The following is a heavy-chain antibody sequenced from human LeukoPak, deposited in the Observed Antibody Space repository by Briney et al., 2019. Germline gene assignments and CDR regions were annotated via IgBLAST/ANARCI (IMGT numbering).Heavy chain of an antibody. CDR2: INSRET. CDR3: VKIGRALHWHWFDE. D-gene: IGHD1-1*01. CDR1: GFTFSDFG. Sequence: PGGSLRLSCAASGFTFSDFGMGWVRQAPGKGLEWVSGINSRETFYADSVKGRFTISRDNSRNKLNLQMNTLRADDTALYYCVKIGRALHWHWFDEWGQGTLVTVSS. V-gene: IGHV3-23*01. J-gene: IGHJ5*02.